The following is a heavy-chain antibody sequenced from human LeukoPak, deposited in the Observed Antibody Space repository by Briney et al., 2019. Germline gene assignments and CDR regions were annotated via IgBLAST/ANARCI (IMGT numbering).Heavy chain of an antibody. V-gene: IGHV4-34*01. CDR2: INHSGST. CDR3: ARGRGWTGYYFDY. J-gene: IGHJ4*02. CDR1: GGSFSGYY. Sequence: PSETLSLTCAVYGGSFSGYYGSWIRQPPGKGLEWIGEINHSGSTNYNPSLKSRVTISVDTSKNQFSLKLSSVTAADTAVYYCARGRGWTGYYFDYWGQGTLVTVSS. D-gene: IGHD2-15*01.